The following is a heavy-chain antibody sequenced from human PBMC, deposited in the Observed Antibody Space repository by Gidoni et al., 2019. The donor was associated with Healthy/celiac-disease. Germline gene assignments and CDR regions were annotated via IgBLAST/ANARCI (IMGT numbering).Heavy chain of an antibody. CDR1: GFTFSRYA. CDR3: AKARGPLNSGPREYYFDY. V-gene: IGHV3-23*01. Sequence: EVQLLESGGGLVQPGGSLRLSCAASGFTFSRYAMSWVRQAPGKGLEWVSAISGSGGRTYYAGSVKGRFTISRDNSKNTLYLQMNSLRAEDTAVYYCAKARGPLNSGPREYYFDYWGQGTLVTVSS. CDR2: ISGSGGRT. J-gene: IGHJ4*02. D-gene: IGHD1-26*01.